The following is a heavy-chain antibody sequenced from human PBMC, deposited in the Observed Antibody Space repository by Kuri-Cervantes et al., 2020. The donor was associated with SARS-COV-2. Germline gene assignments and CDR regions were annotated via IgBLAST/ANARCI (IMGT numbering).Heavy chain of an antibody. CDR2: IYYSGST. D-gene: IGHD1-26*01. J-gene: IGHJ6*02. V-gene: IGHV4-39*07. CDR1: GGSISSSSYY. Sequence: SETLSLTCTVPGGSISSSSYYWGWIRQPPGKGLEWIGSIYYSGSTYYNPSLKSRVTISVDTSKNQFSLKLSSVTAADTAVYYCARGAVGAPGGGMDVWGQGTTVTVSS. CDR3: ARGAVGAPGGGMDV.